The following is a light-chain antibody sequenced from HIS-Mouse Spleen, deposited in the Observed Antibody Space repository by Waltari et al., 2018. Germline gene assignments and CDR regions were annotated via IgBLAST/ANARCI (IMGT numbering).Light chain of an antibody. V-gene: IGLV2-14*03. Sequence: QSALTQPASVSGSPGQSITIPCTGTSSDGGGYHYVSWYQQHPGKAPKLMIYDVSNRPSGVSNRFSGSKSGNTASLTISGLQAEDEADYYCSSYTSSSFNVVFGGGTKLTVL. CDR2: DVS. J-gene: IGLJ2*01. CDR3: SSYTSSSFNVV. CDR1: SSDGGGYHY.